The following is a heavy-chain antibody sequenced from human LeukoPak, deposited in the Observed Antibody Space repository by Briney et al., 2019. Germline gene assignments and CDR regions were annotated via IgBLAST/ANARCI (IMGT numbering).Heavy chain of an antibody. CDR1: GFTFSSYA. J-gene: IGHJ4*02. D-gene: IGHD3-9*01. V-gene: IGHV3-23*01. Sequence: PGGSLRLSCAASGFTFSSYAMHWVRQAPGKGLEWVSTISGSGSNTYYADSVMGRFTISRDNSKNTPYLQMNSLRAEDPAVYYCAKLGEILNGYPYYFDYWGQGTLVTVSS. CDR3: AKLGEILNGYPYYFDY. CDR2: ISGSGSNT.